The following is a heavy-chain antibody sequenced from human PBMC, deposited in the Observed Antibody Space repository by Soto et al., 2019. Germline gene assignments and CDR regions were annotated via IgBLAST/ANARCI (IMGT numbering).Heavy chain of an antibody. CDR3: EIDLLRFLECLSSYYGIDV. CDR1: GFTFSSYA. Sequence: GGSLRLSCAASGFTFSSYAMHWVRQAPGKGLEWVAVISYDGSNKYYADSVKGRFTISRDNSKNTLYLQMTSLRAEDTAVYYCEIDLLRFLECLSSYYGIDVWGQGTTGPVSS. V-gene: IGHV3-30-3*01. J-gene: IGHJ6*02. D-gene: IGHD3-3*01. CDR2: ISYDGSNK.